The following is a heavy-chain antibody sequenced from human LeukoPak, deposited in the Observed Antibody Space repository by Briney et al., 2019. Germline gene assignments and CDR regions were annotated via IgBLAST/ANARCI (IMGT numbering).Heavy chain of an antibody. CDR2: IRYDGSNK. CDR3: ARMGHSGWSSLYYYYYYMDV. J-gene: IGHJ6*03. D-gene: IGHD6-19*01. CDR1: GFTFSSYG. V-gene: IGHV3-30*02. Sequence: GGSLRLSCAASGFTFSSYGMHWVRQAPGKGLEWVAFIRYDGSNKYYADSVKGRFTISRDNSKNTLYLQMNSLRAEDTAVYYCARMGHSGWSSLYYYYYYMDVWGKGTTVTISS.